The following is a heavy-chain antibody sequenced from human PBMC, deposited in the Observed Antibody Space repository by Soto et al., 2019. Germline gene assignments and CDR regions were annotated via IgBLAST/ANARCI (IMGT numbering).Heavy chain of an antibody. D-gene: IGHD2-2*01. CDR2: IYDSGNT. CDR1: GDSISSYF. CDR3: VSSWAAIYGDAFDV. V-gene: IGHV4-59*03. J-gene: IGHJ3*01. Sequence: VQLQESGPGLVKPSETLSLTCSVSGDSISSYFRNWIRQPPGKGLEWIGCIYDSGNTDYNPSLKSRVTMSLSTSKNQFSLNLSSVTAADTAVYYCVSSWAAIYGDAFDVWGQGTMVTVSS.